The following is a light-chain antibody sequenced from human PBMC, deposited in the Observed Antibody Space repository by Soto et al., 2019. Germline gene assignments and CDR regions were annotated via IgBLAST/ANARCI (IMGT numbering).Light chain of an antibody. CDR1: QNINTD. Sequence: DIQLTPSPSTLSASVGDRATITCRASQNINTDLAWYQQKPGKVPNLLIYHASSLVTGIPSRFSGSGSGTEFTLTISSLQPDEFAAYYRQQYSTLWTFGQGTKVDIK. J-gene: IGKJ1*01. CDR3: QQYSTLWT. CDR2: HAS. V-gene: IGKV1-5*01.